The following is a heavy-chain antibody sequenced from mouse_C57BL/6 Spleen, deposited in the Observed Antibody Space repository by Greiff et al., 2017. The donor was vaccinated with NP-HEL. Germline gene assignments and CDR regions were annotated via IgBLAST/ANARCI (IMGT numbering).Heavy chain of an antibody. J-gene: IGHJ1*03. D-gene: IGHD1-1*01. CDR3: ARSKSYYGSSTWYFDV. CDR2: IDPSDSET. CDR1: GYTFTSYW. Sequence: QVQLQQPGAELVRPGSSVKLSCKASGYTFTSYWMHWVKQRPIQGLEWIGNIDPSDSETHYNQKFKDKATLTVDKSSSTAYMQLSSLTSEDSAVYYCARSKSYYGSSTWYFDVWGTGTTVTVSS. V-gene: IGHV1-52*01.